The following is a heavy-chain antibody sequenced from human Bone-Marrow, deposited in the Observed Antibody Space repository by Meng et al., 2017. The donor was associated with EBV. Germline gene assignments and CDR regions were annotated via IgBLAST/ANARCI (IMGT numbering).Heavy chain of an antibody. V-gene: IGHV4-59*01. CDR2: IYYSGST. J-gene: IGHJ5*02. Sequence: QVQSAESVPELWKPSEALSTPCTIAGSFISSYCVRWYRQPPAEGLEWIGSIYYSGSTDYSSSRKCLVTLSIYPSKNQFSLNTISVNAADTAVYYCARSAHTEGWFDPWGQGTLVTVSS. CDR1: GSFISSYC. CDR3: ARSAHTEGWFDP.